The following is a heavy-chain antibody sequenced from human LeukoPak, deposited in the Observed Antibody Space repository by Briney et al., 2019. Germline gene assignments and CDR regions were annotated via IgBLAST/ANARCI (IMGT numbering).Heavy chain of an antibody. V-gene: IGHV3-23*01. J-gene: IGHJ4*02. CDR1: GFTFSSYA. CDR3: AKTRGYCSGDVCYSDY. D-gene: IGHD2-15*01. CDR2: ISGSGGST. Sequence: GGSLRLSCAASGFTFSSYAMSWVRQAPGKGLEWVSAISGSGGSTYYADSVKGRFTISRDNSKNTLYLQMNSLRAEDTAVYYCAKTRGYCSGDVCYSDYWGQGTLVTVSS.